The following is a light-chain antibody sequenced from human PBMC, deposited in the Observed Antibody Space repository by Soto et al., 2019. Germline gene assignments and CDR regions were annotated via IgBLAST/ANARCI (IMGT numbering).Light chain of an antibody. J-gene: IGKJ5*01. CDR3: QQYNNWPLT. CDR2: GAS. V-gene: IGKV3-15*01. CDR1: QSVSSN. Sequence: EIVMTQSPATLSVSPGERATLSCRASQSVSSNLAWYQQKPGQVPRLLIYGASTRATGVPARFTGSGSGTAFTLTFSSLQYEDFAVYYCQQYNNWPLTFGKGTRLEI.